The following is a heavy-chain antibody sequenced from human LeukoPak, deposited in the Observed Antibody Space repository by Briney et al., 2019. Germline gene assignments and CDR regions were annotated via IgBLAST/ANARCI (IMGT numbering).Heavy chain of an antibody. Sequence: GESLRLSCAASGFTFSTYAMSWVRQAPGKGLEWVSGISGSGGSTYYADSVKGRFTISRDNPKNTLDLQMNSLGAEDTAVYYCAKDGEYYDSSGYYSHFDYWGQGTLVTVSS. J-gene: IGHJ4*02. CDR3: AKDGEYYDSSGYYSHFDY. D-gene: IGHD3-22*01. CDR2: ISGSGGST. CDR1: GFTFSTYA. V-gene: IGHV3-23*01.